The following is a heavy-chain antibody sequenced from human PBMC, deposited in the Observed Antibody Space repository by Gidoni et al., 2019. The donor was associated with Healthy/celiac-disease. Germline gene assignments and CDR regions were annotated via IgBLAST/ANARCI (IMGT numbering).Heavy chain of an antibody. D-gene: IGHD5-18*01. CDR1: GGSFSGYY. V-gene: IGHV4-34*01. CDR3: ACGLYSYGPIYYYYYGMDV. Sequence: QVPLQQWGAGLLKPSETLSLTCAVYGGSFSGYYWSWIRQPPGKGLEWIGEINNSGSTNYHPSLKSRVTISVDTSKNQFSLKLSSVTAADTAVYYCACGLYSYGPIYYYYYGMDVWGQGTTVTVSS. J-gene: IGHJ6*02. CDR2: INNSGST.